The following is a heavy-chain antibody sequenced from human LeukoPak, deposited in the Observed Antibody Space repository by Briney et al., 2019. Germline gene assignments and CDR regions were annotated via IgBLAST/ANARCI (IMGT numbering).Heavy chain of an antibody. D-gene: IGHD4-17*01. CDR2: IYYSGST. V-gene: IGHV4-30-4*01. Sequence: SETLSLTCTVSGGSISSGDYYWSWIRQPPGKGLEWIGYIYYSGSTYYNPSLKSRVTIPVDTSKNQFSLKLSSVTAADTAVYYCARVRVTTYRDFDYWGQGTLVTVSS. CDR1: GGSISSGDYY. CDR3: ARVRVTTYRDFDY. J-gene: IGHJ4*02.